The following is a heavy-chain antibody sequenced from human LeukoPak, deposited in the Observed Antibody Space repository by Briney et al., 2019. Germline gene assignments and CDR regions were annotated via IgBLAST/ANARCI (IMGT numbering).Heavy chain of an antibody. J-gene: IGHJ5*02. Sequence: SQTLSLTCTVSGGSTSSGGYYWSWIRQHPGKGLEWIGYIYYSGSTYYNPSLKSRVTISVDTSKNQFSLKLSSVTAADTAVYYCAKGEVPAATWFDPWGQGTLVTVSS. CDR1: GGSTSSGGYY. CDR2: IYYSGST. CDR3: AKGEVPAATWFDP. D-gene: IGHD2-2*01. V-gene: IGHV4-31*03.